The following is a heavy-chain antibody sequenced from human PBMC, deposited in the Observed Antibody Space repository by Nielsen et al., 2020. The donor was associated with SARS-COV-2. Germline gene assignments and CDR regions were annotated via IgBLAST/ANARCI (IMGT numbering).Heavy chain of an antibody. CDR1: GFTFSSYG. V-gene: IGHV3-30*18. CDR3: AKDYRQQLVRYYFDY. CDR2: ISYDGSNK. D-gene: IGHD6-13*01. Sequence: GESLKISCAASGFTFSSYGMHWARQAPGKGLEWVAVISYDGSNKYYADSVKGRFTISRDNSKNTLYLQMNSLRAEDTAVYYCAKDYRQQLVRYYFDYWGQGTLVTVSS. J-gene: IGHJ4*02.